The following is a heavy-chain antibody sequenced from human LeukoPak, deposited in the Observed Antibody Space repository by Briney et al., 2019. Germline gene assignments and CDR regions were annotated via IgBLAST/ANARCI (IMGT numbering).Heavy chain of an antibody. J-gene: IGHJ6*02. Sequence: PGGSLRLSCAASGFTFSSYGMHWVRQAPGKGLEWVAVIWYDGSNKYYADSVKGRFTISRDNSENTLYLQMNSLRAEDTAVYYCARAPVPFRVRDRHNYYYYGMDVWGQGTTVTVSS. CDR3: ARAPVPFRVRDRHNYYYYGMDV. CDR1: GFTFSSYG. D-gene: IGHD6-6*01. CDR2: IWYDGSNK. V-gene: IGHV3-33*01.